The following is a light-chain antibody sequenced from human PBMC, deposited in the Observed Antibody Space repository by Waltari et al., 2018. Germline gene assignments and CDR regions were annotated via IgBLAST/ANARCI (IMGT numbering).Light chain of an antibody. CDR3: RSYISSDTLEL. Sequence: QKHQDKAPQRIIFDVSHRPSGVSNRFSGSKSGNAASLTICGLQAEDEADYYCRSYISSDTLELFGGGTSLTV. CDR2: DVS. J-gene: IGLJ2*01. V-gene: IGLV2-14*03.